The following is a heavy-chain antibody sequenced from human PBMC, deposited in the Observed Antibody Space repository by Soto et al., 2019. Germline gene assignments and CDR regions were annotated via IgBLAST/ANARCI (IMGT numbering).Heavy chain of an antibody. D-gene: IGHD3-10*01. Sequence: EVQLVESGGGLVQPGGSLRVSCAASGFTFSSYSMNWVRQAPGKGLEWVSYISSSSSTIYYADSVKGRFTISRDNAKNSLYLQMNSLRDEDTAVYYCARGLRGALWFGEGGKDVWGQGTTVTVSS. CDR3: ARGLRGALWFGEGGKDV. V-gene: IGHV3-48*02. CDR1: GFTFSSYS. J-gene: IGHJ6*02. CDR2: ISSSSSTI.